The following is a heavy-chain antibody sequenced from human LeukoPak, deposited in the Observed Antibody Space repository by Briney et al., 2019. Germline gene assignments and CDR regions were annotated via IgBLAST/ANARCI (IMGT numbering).Heavy chain of an antibody. D-gene: IGHD6-19*01. Sequence: GGSLRLSCAASGFTFSSYAMSWVRQAPGKGLEWVSAISGSGGSTYYADSVKGRFTISRDNSKNTLYLQMNSLRAEDTAVYYCAKDRARLSGTAYYYYYGMDVWGQGTTVTVSS. CDR1: GFTFSSYA. J-gene: IGHJ6*02. CDR3: AKDRARLSGTAYYYYYGMDV. CDR2: ISGSGGST. V-gene: IGHV3-23*01.